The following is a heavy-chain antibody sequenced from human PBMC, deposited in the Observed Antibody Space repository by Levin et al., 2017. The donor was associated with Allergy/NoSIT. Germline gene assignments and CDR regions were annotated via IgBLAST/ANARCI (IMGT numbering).Heavy chain of an antibody. CDR2: ISSSGSTI. CDR1: GFTFSDYY. CDR3: AGIVGATYFDY. Sequence: SCAASGFTFSDYYMSWIRQAPGKGLEWVSYISSSGSTIYYADSVKGRFTISRDNAKNSLYLQMNSLRAEDTAVYYCAGIVGATYFDYWGQGTLVTVSS. V-gene: IGHV3-11*01. D-gene: IGHD1-26*01. J-gene: IGHJ4*02.